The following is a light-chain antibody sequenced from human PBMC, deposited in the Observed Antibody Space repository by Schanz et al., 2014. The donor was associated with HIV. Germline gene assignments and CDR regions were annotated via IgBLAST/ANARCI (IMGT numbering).Light chain of an antibody. CDR1: SSNIGSGYD. V-gene: IGLV1-40*01. J-gene: IGLJ2*01. CDR2: GNN. Sequence: QSVLTQPPSVSGAPGQRVIIPCTGSSSNIGSGYDVHWYQQLPGTAPKLLIFGNNNRPSGVPDRFSGSKSGTSATLGITGLQTGDEADYYCGTWDSSLSVVLFGGGTKLTVL. CDR3: GTWDSSLSVVL.